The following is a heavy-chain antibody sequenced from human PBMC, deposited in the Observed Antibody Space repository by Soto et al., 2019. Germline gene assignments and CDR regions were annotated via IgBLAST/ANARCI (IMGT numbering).Heavy chain of an antibody. Sequence: GGSLRLSCRTSGFTFSSYGMHWVRQAPGKGPEWVAFISNDGSKTDYADSVKGRFTVSRDSPKNTLFLQMNSLRGEDTAVYYCTKQRSSLQWPPFAPWGQGTLVTVSS. CDR3: TKQRSSLQWPPFAP. V-gene: IGHV3-30*02. CDR2: ISNDGSKT. D-gene: IGHD6-19*01. CDR1: GFTFSSYG. J-gene: IGHJ5*02.